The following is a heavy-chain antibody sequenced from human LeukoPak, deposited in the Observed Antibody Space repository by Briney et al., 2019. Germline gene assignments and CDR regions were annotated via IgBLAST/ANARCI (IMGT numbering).Heavy chain of an antibody. CDR1: GFTFSSYA. CDR3: AREGGGYTTVTSLDH. J-gene: IGHJ1*01. V-gene: IGHV3-30-3*01. CDR2: ISYDGSNK. Sequence: GRSLTLSCAVSGFTFSSYAMHWVRHAPDKGLEWVAVISYDGSNKYYADSVKGRFTISRDNSKNTLYLQMNSLVAAATSVYLCAREGGGYTTVTSLDHWGQGPLVTVSS. D-gene: IGHD4-17*01.